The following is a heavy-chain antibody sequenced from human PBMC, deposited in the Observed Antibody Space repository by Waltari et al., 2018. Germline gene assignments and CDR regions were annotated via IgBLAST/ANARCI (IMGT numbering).Heavy chain of an antibody. CDR1: GFTFSVYW. CDR2: INSDGSST. Sequence: EVQLLESGGGLVQPGGSLRLSCAASGFTFSVYWWYWVRHAPGKGRVWVSRINSDGSSTAYADSVQGRFTISRDNAKNTLYLQMNSLRADDTAVYFCARLGSSTDFWYFDLWGRGTLVTVSS. CDR3: ARLGSSTDFWYFDL. J-gene: IGHJ2*01. D-gene: IGHD2-2*01. V-gene: IGHV3-74*01.